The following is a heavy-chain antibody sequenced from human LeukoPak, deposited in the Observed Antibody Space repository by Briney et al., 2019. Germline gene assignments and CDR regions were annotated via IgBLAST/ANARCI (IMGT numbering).Heavy chain of an antibody. CDR3: ARVGPNSGYDRGI. Sequence: GGSLRLSCAASGFTFGSYSMNWVRQAPGKGLEWVSSISSSSSYIYYADSVKGRFTISRDNAKNSLYLQMNSLRAEDTAVYYCARVGPNSGYDRGIWGQGTMVTVSS. V-gene: IGHV3-21*01. CDR2: ISSSSSYI. CDR1: GFTFGSYS. D-gene: IGHD5-12*01. J-gene: IGHJ3*02.